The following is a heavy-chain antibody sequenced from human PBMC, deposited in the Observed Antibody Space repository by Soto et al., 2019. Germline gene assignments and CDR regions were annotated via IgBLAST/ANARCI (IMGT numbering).Heavy chain of an antibody. CDR1: GFNFSTSG. J-gene: IGHJ5*02. Sequence: GGFLILSCTVSGFNFSTSGMHWVRQTPGKGLEWVGVIWYDGTNEIDADSVRGRFTISRDNSKNTVYQEMNSLRAEDTAVYYFARGETHNESSAVWFHPWGPGTLVT. CDR3: ARGETHNESSAVWFHP. D-gene: IGHD1-1*01. V-gene: IGHV3-33*01. CDR2: IWYDGTNE.